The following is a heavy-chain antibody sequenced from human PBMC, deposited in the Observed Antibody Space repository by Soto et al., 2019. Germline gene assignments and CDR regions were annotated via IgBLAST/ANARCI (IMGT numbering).Heavy chain of an antibody. CDR1: GFTFSSYG. CDR2: ISYDGSNK. Sequence: QVQLVESGGGVVQPGRSLRLSCAAYGFTFSSYGMHWVRQAPGKGLEWVAVISYDGSNKYYADSVKGRFTISRDNSKNTLYLQMNSLRAEDTDVYYCAKDRRKVVVAAPFDYWGQGTLVTVSS. CDR3: AKDRRKVVVAAPFDY. V-gene: IGHV3-30*18. D-gene: IGHD2-15*01. J-gene: IGHJ4*02.